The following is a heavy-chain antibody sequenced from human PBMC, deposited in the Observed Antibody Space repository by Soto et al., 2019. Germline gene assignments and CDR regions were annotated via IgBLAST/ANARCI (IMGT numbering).Heavy chain of an antibody. J-gene: IGHJ3*01. CDR3: ARDRLSVGPRANDAFDV. Sequence: QVQLVQSGAELKKPGASVNISCTASGFTFSDNLINWVRQAPGQGLEWRGWLNPDTGNTRYSETFQGRVTISSHSSASIAYLQLSELETEDTALYFCARDRLSVGPRANDAFDVWGQGTMITVSS. CDR1: GFTFSDNL. CDR2: LNPDTGNT. D-gene: IGHD6-25*01. V-gene: IGHV1-3*01.